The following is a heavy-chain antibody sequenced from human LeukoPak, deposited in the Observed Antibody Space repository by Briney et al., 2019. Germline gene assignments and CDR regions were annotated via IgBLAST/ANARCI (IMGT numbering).Heavy chain of an antibody. CDR1: GGSVSSNLYY. D-gene: IGHD1-26*01. V-gene: IGHV4-39*07. CDR2: LYHSGST. J-gene: IGHJ6*03. CDR3: ARISSVWVKDFYYYMDV. Sequence: SGTLSLTCTVAGGSVSSNLYYWGWMRQPPGKGLEWVGSLYHSGSTYYNSSLKSRVTMSIDTSKNQFSLKLTSVTAADTAVYYCARISSVWVKDFYYYMDVWGKGTTVTVSS.